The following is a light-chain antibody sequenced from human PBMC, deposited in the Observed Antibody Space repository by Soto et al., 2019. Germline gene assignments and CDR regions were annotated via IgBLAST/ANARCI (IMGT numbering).Light chain of an antibody. CDR2: LGF. J-gene: IGKJ1*01. Sequence: EIVMTQSPPSLSVTPGEPASISCRSSQSLLHSNGFQYLDWYLQKPGQSPQLLIYLGFNRASGVPDRFSGSGSVTDFTLKISRVEAEDGGIYFCMQPLEAPWTFGQGTNVEIK. CDR3: MQPLEAPWT. CDR1: QSLLHSNGFQY. V-gene: IGKV2-28*01.